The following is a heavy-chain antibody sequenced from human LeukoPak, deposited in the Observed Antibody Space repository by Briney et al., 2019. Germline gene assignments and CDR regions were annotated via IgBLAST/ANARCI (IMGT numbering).Heavy chain of an antibody. V-gene: IGHV3-30*02. D-gene: IGHD1-7*01. Sequence: LGGSLRLSCTASGFILSDSGFDWVRQAPGKGLEWVAFLGYDGRSKYYLDAVKGRFTISRDNSKNTVYLQMDSLRPEDTAVYYCAIGVNYAFDDWGQGTLVTVSS. CDR1: GFILSDSG. J-gene: IGHJ4*02. CDR3: AIGVNYAFDD. CDR2: LGYDGRSK.